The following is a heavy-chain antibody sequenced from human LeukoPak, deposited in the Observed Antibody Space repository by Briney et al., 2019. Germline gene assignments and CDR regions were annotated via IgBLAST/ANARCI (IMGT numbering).Heavy chain of an antibody. CDR1: GYTFTGYF. D-gene: IGHD6-13*01. Sequence: GASVKVSCKASGYTFTGYFLHWVRRAPGQGFEWMGWINPNSGDTSYTQTFRGRVTMTGDTSISTAYMELSSLRSDDTAVYYCARAQSLTAPAGTFANSWGQGTLVTVSS. V-gene: IGHV1-2*02. CDR3: ARAQSLTAPAGTFANS. CDR2: INPNSGDT. J-gene: IGHJ4*02.